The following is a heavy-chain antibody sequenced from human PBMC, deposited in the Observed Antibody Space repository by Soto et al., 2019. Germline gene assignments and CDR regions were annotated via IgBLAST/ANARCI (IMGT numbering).Heavy chain of an antibody. CDR2: ISYDGSNK. CDR1: GFTFSSYA. Sequence: GGSLRLSCAASGFTFSSYAMHWVRQAPGKGLEWVAVISYDGSNKYYADSVKGRFTISRDNSKNTLYLQMNSLRAEDTAVYYCARPLWFGELSCAFDIWGQGTMVTVSS. V-gene: IGHV3-30-3*01. D-gene: IGHD3-10*01. CDR3: ARPLWFGELSCAFDI. J-gene: IGHJ3*02.